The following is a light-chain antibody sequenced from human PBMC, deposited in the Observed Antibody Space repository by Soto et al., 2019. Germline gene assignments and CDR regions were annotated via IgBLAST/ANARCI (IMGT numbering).Light chain of an antibody. CDR2: GAS. Sequence: EIVLTQSPATLSLSPVERGTLSCRASQSVSNNYLAWYQQKPGQAPRLLIYGASNRATGIPDRFSGSGSGTDFTLTISRLEPEDFAVYYCQQYGSSGTFGQGTKVDIK. J-gene: IGKJ1*01. CDR1: QSVSNNY. CDR3: QQYGSSGT. V-gene: IGKV3-20*01.